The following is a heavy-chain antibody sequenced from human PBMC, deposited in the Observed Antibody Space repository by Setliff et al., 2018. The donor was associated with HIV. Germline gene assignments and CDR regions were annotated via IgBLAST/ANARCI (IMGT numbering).Heavy chain of an antibody. D-gene: IGHD3-22*01. V-gene: IGHV1-69*05. CDR1: GGTFSSYA. CDR3: ARDYSPTFYYYDSSGTFDY. CDR2: IIPIFGTA. J-gene: IGHJ4*02. Sequence: ASVKVTCKASGGTFSSYAISWVRQAPGQGLEWMGGIIPIFGTANYAQKFQGRVTITTDESTSTAYMELSSLRSEDTAVYYCARDYSPTFYYYDSSGTFDYWGQGTLVTVSS.